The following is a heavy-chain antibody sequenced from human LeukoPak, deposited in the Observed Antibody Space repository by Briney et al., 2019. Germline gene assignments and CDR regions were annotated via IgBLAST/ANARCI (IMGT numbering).Heavy chain of an antibody. CDR3: AKNRHSSSFYYFDY. V-gene: IGHV3-30*02. CDR1: GFTFSSYG. J-gene: IGHJ4*02. CDR2: IRYDGSNE. Sequence: GGSLRLSCAASGFTFSSYGMHWVRQAPGKGLEWVTFIRYDGSNEYYADSVKGRFTVSRDNSKNTLYLQMNSLRAEDTAVYYCAKNRHSSSFYYFDYWGQGSLVTVSS. D-gene: IGHD6-13*01.